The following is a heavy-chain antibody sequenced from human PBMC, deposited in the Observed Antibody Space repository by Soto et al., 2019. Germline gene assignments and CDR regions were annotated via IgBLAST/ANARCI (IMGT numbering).Heavy chain of an antibody. J-gene: IGHJ4*02. D-gene: IGHD4-17*01. CDR2: IYYSGST. CDR3: ARAKVNYGDYVQGSFDY. V-gene: IGHV4-61*01. CDR1: GGSVSSGSYY. Sequence: SETLSLTCTVSGGSVSSGSYYWSWIRHPPGKGLEWIGYIYYSGSTNYNPSLKSRVTISVDTSKNQFSLKLSSVTAADTAVYYCARAKVNYGDYVQGSFDYWGKGTLVTVPT.